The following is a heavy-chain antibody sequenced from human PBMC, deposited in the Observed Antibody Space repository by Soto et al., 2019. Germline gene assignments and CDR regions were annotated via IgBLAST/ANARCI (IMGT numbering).Heavy chain of an antibody. CDR3: ARSPRDGSYDY. Sequence: LSLTCTVSGGSISSYYWSWIRQPPGKGLEWIGYIYYSGSTNYNPSLKSRVTISVDTSKNQFSLKLSSVTAADTAVYYCARSPRDGSYDYWGQGTLVTVSS. V-gene: IGHV4-59*01. CDR2: IYYSGST. D-gene: IGHD5-12*01. J-gene: IGHJ4*02. CDR1: GGSISSYY.